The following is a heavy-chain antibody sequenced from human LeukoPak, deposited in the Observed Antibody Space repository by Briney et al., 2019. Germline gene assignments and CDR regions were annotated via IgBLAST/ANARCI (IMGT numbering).Heavy chain of an antibody. D-gene: IGHD4-11*01. CDR1: GGSISSGSYY. CDR3: ARDRGLYSNYPVMIDP. V-gene: IGHV4-61*02. J-gene: IGHJ5*02. CDR2: IYTSGST. Sequence: SETLSLTCTVSGGSISSGSYYWSWVRQPAGRGLEWIGRIYTSGSTNYNPSLKSRVTISVDTSKNQFSLKLSSVTAADTAVYYCARDRGLYSNYPVMIDPWGLGTLVTVSS.